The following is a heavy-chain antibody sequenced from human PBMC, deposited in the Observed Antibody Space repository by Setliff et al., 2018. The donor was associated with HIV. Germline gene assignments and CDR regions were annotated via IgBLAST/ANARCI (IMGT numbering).Heavy chain of an antibody. CDR2: MNPNSGNT. D-gene: IGHD3-10*01. Sequence: ASVKVSCKASGYTFTSYDINWVRQATGQGLEWTGWMNPNSGNTGYAQKLQGRVTMTTDTSTSTAYMELRSLRSDDTAVYYCARDRASFPRGSSGRALDYYYYGMDVWGQGTTVTVSS. CDR3: ARDRASFPRGSSGRALDYYYYGMDV. V-gene: IGHV1-8*01. J-gene: IGHJ6*02. CDR1: GYTFTSYD.